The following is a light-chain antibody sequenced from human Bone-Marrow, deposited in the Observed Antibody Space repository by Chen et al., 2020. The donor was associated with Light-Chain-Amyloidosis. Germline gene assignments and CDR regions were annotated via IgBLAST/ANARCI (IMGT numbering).Light chain of an antibody. CDR2: EVT. CDR1: SSDVGGDNH. J-gene: IGLJ1*01. V-gene: IGLV2-14*01. CDR3: SSYTITNTLV. Sequence: QPARTQPHSVSGSPGPSITISCPGTSSDVGGDNHVSWYQQHPDKAPKLMIYEVTNRPTSFPDRFSGSKSDNTASLTISGLQTEDEADYFCSSYTITNTLVFGSGTRVTVL.